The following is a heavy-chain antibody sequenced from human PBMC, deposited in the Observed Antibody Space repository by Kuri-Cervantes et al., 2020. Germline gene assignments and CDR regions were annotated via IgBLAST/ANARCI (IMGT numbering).Heavy chain of an antibody. J-gene: IGHJ5*02. D-gene: IGHD2-2*01. CDR3: ARVVPADRAFDP. Sequence: SCTVSGGSISSGGYYWSWIRQHPGKGLEWIGYIYYSGSTYYNPSLKSRVTISVDTSKNQFSLKLSSVTAADTAVYYCARVVPADRAFDPWGQGTLVTVSS. CDR1: GGSISSGGYY. CDR2: IYYSGST. V-gene: IGHV4-31*02.